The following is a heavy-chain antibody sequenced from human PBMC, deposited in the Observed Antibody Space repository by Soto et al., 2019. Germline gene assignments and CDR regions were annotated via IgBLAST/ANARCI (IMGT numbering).Heavy chain of an antibody. V-gene: IGHV4-39*01. D-gene: IGHD1-26*01. Sequence: SETLALTCTVSGGSIGSSYYYWGWIRQPPGKGLEWIGSIYYSGSTYYNPSLKSRVTISVDTSKNQFSLKLSSVTAADTAVYYCARPSGSYLYYFDYWGQGTLVTVSS. CDR3: ARPSGSYLYYFDY. CDR1: GGSIGSSYYY. J-gene: IGHJ4*02. CDR2: IYYSGST.